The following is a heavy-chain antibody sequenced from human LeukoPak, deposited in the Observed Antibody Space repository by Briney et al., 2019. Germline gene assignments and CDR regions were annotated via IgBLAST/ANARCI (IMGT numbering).Heavy chain of an antibody. CDR3: ASHLWFGEPTFDY. CDR2: INHSGST. D-gene: IGHD3-10*01. V-gene: IGHV4-34*01. Sequence: SETLSLTCAVYGGSFSGYYWSWIRQPPGKGLEWIGEINHSGSTYYNPSLKSRVTISVDTSKNQFSLKLSSVTAADTAVYYCASHLWFGEPTFDYWGQGTLVTVSS. CDR1: GGSFSGYY. J-gene: IGHJ4*02.